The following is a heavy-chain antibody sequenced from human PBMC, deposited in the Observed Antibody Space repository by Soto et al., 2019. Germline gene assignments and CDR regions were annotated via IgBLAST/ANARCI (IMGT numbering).Heavy chain of an antibody. J-gene: IGHJ3*02. V-gene: IGHV3-30-3*01. D-gene: IGHD2-2*01. CDR3: ARDRKPSVGAFDI. CDR2: ISYDGSNK. Sequence: HPGGSLRLSCAASGFTFSSYAMHWVRQAPGKGLEWVAVISYDGSNKYYADSVKGRFTISRDNSKNTLYLQMNSLRAEDTAVYYCARDRKPSVGAFDIWGQGTMVTVSS. CDR1: GFTFSSYA.